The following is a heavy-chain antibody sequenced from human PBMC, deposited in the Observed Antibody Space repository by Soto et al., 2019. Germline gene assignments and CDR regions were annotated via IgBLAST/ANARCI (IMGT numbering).Heavy chain of an antibody. CDR1: GGSISSYY. Sequence: QVQLQESGPGLVKPSETLSLTCIVSGGSISSYYWNWIRQPPGKGLEWIGYIYYSGNTNYNPSLQSRVTISVDTSKNQFSLKLNSVTAADTAVYYCARLGSAAGAFDYWGQGTLVTVSS. V-gene: IGHV4-59*01. D-gene: IGHD3-10*01. J-gene: IGHJ4*02. CDR3: ARLGSAAGAFDY. CDR2: IYYSGNT.